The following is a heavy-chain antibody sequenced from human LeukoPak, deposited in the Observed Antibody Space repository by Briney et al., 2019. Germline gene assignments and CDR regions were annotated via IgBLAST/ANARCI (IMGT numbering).Heavy chain of an antibody. V-gene: IGHV3-53*01. CDR2: IYSGGST. CDR3: ARAGYSYGYYFDY. J-gene: IGHJ4*02. CDR1: GFTVSSNY. D-gene: IGHD5-18*01. Sequence: GGSLRLSCAASGFTVSSNYMSWVRQAPGKGLEWVSVIYSGGSTYYADSVKGRFTISRDNSKNTLYLQMNSLRVEDTAVYYCARAGYSYGYYFDYWGQGTLVTVSS.